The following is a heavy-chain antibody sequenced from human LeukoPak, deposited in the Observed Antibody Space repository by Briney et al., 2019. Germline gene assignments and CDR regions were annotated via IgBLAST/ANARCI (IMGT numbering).Heavy chain of an antibody. D-gene: IGHD2-2*01. CDR1: GGSISSYY. V-gene: IGHV4-4*07. CDR3: ARGEYQLLYFDY. J-gene: IGHJ4*02. CDR2: IYATGST. Sequence: SETLSLTCTVSGGSISSYYWSWIRQPAGKGLEWIGRIYATGSTNYNPSLKSRVTMSVDTSNNQFSLKLSSVTAADTAVYYCARGEYQLLYFDYWGQGTLVTVSS.